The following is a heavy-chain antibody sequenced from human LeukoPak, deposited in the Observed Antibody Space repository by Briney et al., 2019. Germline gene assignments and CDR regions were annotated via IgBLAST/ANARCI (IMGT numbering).Heavy chain of an antibody. CDR3: AKDPYSYGSYFDY. D-gene: IGHD5-18*01. V-gene: IGHV3-30*02. J-gene: IGHJ4*02. Sequence: PGGPLRLSCAASGFTFSGCGMHWVRQAPGKGLEWVAFIWYDGRDKYYVDSVKGRFTISRDNSKNTLYLQMNSLRAEDTATYYCAKDPYSYGSYFDYWGQGTLVTVSS. CDR2: IWYDGRDK. CDR1: GFTFSGCG.